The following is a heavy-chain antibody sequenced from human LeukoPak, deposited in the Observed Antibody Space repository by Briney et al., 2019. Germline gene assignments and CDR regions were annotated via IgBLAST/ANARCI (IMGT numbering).Heavy chain of an antibody. Sequence: GGSLRLSCAASGFSVGSYGMSWVRQAPGKGPEWVSGISGSGGGTYYADSVKGRFTISRDNSKNTLYLQINSLRAEDTAVYYCAKDGSGSYFPPYYFDYWGQGTLVTVSS. CDR1: GFSVGSYG. CDR3: AKDGSGSYFPPYYFDY. D-gene: IGHD3-10*01. CDR2: ISGSGGGT. J-gene: IGHJ4*02. V-gene: IGHV3-23*01.